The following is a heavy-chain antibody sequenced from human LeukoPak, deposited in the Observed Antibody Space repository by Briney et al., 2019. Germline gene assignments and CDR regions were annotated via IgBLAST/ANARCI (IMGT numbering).Heavy chain of an antibody. CDR2: VYFDGVT. CDR3: ARDHYYDGRGRFDP. CDR1: GGSVTSGTYH. Sequence: SETLSLTCSVSGGSVTSGTYHWGWSRQPPGKGLEWIGSVYFDGVTHYKPSLQSRVTISVDTSKIQFSLRLSSVTAADTALYYCARDHYYDGRGRFDPWGQGTLVTVSS. D-gene: IGHD3-16*01. V-gene: IGHV4-39*07. J-gene: IGHJ5*02.